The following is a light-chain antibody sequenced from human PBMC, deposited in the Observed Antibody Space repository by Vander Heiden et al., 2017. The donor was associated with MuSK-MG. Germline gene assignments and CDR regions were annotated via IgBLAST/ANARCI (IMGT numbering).Light chain of an antibody. CDR3: QQDGSSPKT. CDR1: QSVSSSY. CDR2: GAS. J-gene: IGKJ1*01. V-gene: IGKV3-20*01. Sequence: EIVLTQSPGTLSLSPGERATLSCRASQSVSSSYLVWYQQKPGQAPRLLIYGASSRATGIPERFSGSGSGTDFTLTISRLEPEDFAVYYCQQDGSSPKTFGQGTKVEIK.